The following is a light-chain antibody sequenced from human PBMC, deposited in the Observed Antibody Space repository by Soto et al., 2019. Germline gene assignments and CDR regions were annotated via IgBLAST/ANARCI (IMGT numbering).Light chain of an antibody. Sequence: EIVMTQSPATLSVSPGERATLSCRASQSVSSNLAWYQQKPGQAPRLLIYGASTRATGIPARFSGSGSGTEFTLTISSLQSEDFAVYYCQHYSNWPLYIFGQGTKLEIK. CDR1: QSVSSN. V-gene: IGKV3-15*01. CDR2: GAS. CDR3: QHYSNWPLYI. J-gene: IGKJ2*01.